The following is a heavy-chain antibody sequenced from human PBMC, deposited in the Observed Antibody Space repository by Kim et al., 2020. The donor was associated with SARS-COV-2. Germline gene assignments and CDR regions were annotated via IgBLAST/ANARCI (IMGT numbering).Heavy chain of an antibody. J-gene: IGHJ5*02. CDR1: GGSISSSSYY. CDR3: ARHSPYSSSWYPASSTFDP. D-gene: IGHD6-13*01. Sequence: SETLSLTCTVSGGSISSSSYYWGWIRQPPGKGLEWIGSIYYSGSTYYNPSLKSRVTISVDTSKNQFSLKLSSVTAADTAVYYCARHSPYSSSWYPASSTFDPWGQGTLVTVSS. CDR2: IYYSGST. V-gene: IGHV4-39*01.